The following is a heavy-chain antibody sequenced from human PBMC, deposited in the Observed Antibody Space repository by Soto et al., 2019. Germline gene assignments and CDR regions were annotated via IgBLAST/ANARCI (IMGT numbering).Heavy chain of an antibody. J-gene: IGHJ6*02. Sequence: GASAKVCCKDSGYTINSYAIQWVRQEHGQRLEWMGWINAGNGNTKYSQKFQGRVTITRDTSASTAYMELSSLRSEDTAVHYCARDPTVTIYYGMDVWGQGTTVTVSS. CDR2: INAGNGNT. D-gene: IGHD4-17*01. CDR3: ARDPTVTIYYGMDV. CDR1: GYTINSYA. V-gene: IGHV1-3*01.